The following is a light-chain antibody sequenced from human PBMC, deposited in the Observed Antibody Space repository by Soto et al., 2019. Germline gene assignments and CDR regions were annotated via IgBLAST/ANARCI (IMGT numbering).Light chain of an antibody. Sequence: DIQMTQSPSSLSASVGDRVTITCRASQDISTYLNWYQKKPGKAPKLLMYAATSLQSGVPSRFRGTGSGTDFTLTISSLQPEDFATYYCQQSFTIVATFGQGTKVDIK. V-gene: IGKV1-39*01. CDR2: AAT. CDR1: QDISTY. CDR3: QQSFTIVAT. J-gene: IGKJ1*01.